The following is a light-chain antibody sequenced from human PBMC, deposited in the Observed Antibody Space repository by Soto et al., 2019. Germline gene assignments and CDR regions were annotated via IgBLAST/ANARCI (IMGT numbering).Light chain of an antibody. J-gene: IGLJ1*01. CDR2: EVS. CDR1: SSEVGGYNY. Sequence: QSVLTQPASVSGSPGQSITISCTGTSSEVGGYNYVSWYQLHPGKAPKLIIYEVSHRPSGASNHFSGYKSGNTASLTISGLQAEDEADYYCSAYTSTSTPGVVGTGTTLTV. CDR3: SAYTSTSTPGV. V-gene: IGLV2-14*01.